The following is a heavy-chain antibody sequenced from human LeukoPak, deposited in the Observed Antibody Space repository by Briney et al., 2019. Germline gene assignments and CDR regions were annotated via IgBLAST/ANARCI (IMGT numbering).Heavy chain of an antibody. CDR1: GGSISSYY. Sequence: PSETLSLTCTVSGGSISSYYWSWIRQPAGKGLEWIGRIHTSGSTNFNPSLQSRVTISVDKSKNQFSLKLNSVTAADTAVYYCARGPYSSGWYGFGYWGQGTLVTVSS. CDR2: IHTSGST. D-gene: IGHD6-19*01. CDR3: ARGPYSSGWYGFGY. J-gene: IGHJ4*02. V-gene: IGHV4-4*07.